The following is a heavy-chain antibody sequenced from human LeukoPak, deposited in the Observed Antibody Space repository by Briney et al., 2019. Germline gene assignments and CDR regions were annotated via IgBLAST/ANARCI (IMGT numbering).Heavy chain of an antibody. Sequence: PSETLSLTCTVSGGSISSSYYWGWIRQPPGKGLEWIGNIYYSGSTFYNPSLKSRVTISVDTSKNQFSLKLSSVTAADTAVYYCARTSVDCTNGVCPYYFDYWGQGTLVTVSS. D-gene: IGHD2-8*01. CDR1: GGSISSSYY. CDR2: IYYSGST. V-gene: IGHV4-39*01. CDR3: ARTSVDCTNGVCPYYFDY. J-gene: IGHJ4*02.